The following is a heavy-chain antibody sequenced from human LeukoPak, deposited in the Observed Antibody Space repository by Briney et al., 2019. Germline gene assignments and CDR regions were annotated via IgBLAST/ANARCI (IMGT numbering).Heavy chain of an antibody. CDR1: GGSFSGYY. D-gene: IGHD6-19*01. CDR2: INHSGST. CDR3: ARWGSGWSYFDY. V-gene: IGHV4-34*01. Sequence: SETLSLTCAVYGGSFSGYYWSWIRQPPGKGLEWIGEINHSGSTNYNPSFKSRVTISVDTSKNQFSLKLSSVTAADTAVYYCARWGSGWSYFDYWGQGTLVTVSS. J-gene: IGHJ4*02.